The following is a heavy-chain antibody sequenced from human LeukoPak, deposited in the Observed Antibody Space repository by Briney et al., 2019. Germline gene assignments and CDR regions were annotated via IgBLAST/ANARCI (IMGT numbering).Heavy chain of an antibody. Sequence: GASVKVSCKASGYTFTGYCVHWVRQAPGQGLEWMGWINPKNGGTDFAQKFQGRVTLTRDTSSNTAYMELSSLRSDDTAVFYCARDLHSGSYGRDAFDIWGQGTVVTVSS. CDR1: GYTFTGYC. V-gene: IGHV1-2*02. CDR2: INPKNGGT. D-gene: IGHD3-16*01. J-gene: IGHJ3*02. CDR3: ARDLHSGSYGRDAFDI.